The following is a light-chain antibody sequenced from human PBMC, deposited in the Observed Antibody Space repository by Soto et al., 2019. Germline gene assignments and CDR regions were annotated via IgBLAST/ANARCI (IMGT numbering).Light chain of an antibody. CDR2: DAS. Sequence: DIQMTQSPSTLSASVGDRVTITCRASQSISSWLAWYQQKPGKAPKLLIYDASSLESGVPSRFSGSGSGTEFTLTISSLQPDDFATYYCQQYNSYSPSTFGQGTKVHIK. V-gene: IGKV1-5*01. J-gene: IGKJ1*01. CDR3: QQYNSYSPST. CDR1: QSISSW.